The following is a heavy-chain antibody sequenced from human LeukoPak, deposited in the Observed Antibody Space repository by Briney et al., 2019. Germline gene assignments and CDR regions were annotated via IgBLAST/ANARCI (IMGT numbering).Heavy chain of an antibody. CDR2: ISAYNANT. CDR3: ARGPLWSSPHGAFDI. D-gene: IGHD1-26*01. Sequence: ASVKVSCKASGYTFTSYGISWVRQAPGQGLEWLGWISAYNANTNYAQKLQGRVTMITDTSTSTAYMELRSLRSDDTAVYYRARGPLWSSPHGAFDIWGQGTMVTVSS. CDR1: GYTFTSYG. J-gene: IGHJ3*02. V-gene: IGHV1-18*01.